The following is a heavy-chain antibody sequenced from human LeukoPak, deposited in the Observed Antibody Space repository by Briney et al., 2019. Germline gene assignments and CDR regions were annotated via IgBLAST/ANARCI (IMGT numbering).Heavy chain of an antibody. D-gene: IGHD2-2*01. V-gene: IGHV4-34*01. CDR1: GGSFSGYY. Sequence: PSETLSLTCAVYGGSFSGYYWSWIRQPPGKGLEWIGEINHSGSTNYNPSLKSRVTISVDTSKNQFSLKLSSVTAADTAVYYCARVVVPAAIRYGDYARRRYYFDYWGQGTLVTVSS. CDR3: ARVVVPAAIRYGDYARRRYYFDY. J-gene: IGHJ4*02. CDR2: INHSGST.